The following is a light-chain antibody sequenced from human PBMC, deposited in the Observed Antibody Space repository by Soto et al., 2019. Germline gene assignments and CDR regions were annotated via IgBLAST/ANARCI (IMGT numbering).Light chain of an antibody. V-gene: IGKV3-15*01. CDR2: GAS. J-gene: IGKJ1*01. CDR1: QSISIN. Sequence: IVLTESPGTLSVSPGDRLTLSCRASQSISINLAWYQHNPGQAPRLLIYGASTRATGIPARFSGSGSGTEFTLTISSLQSEDFAVYYCQQYNNWPPWTFGQGTKVDI. CDR3: QQYNNWPPWT.